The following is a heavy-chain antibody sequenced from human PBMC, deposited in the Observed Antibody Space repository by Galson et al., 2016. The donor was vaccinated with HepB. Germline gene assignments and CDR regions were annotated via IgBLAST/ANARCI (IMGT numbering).Heavy chain of an antibody. CDR3: AKGSPGIAVPKPLTD. CDR2: ISWNSDSI. Sequence: SLRLSCAASGFTFDEYAMHWVRQAPGKGLEWVSGISWNSDSIGYADSVRGRFTISRDNAKNYLYLQMNSLRPEDTALYYCAKGSPGIAVPKPLTDWGQGTLVTVSS. V-gene: IGHV3-9*01. J-gene: IGHJ4*02. D-gene: IGHD6-19*01. CDR1: GFTFDEYA.